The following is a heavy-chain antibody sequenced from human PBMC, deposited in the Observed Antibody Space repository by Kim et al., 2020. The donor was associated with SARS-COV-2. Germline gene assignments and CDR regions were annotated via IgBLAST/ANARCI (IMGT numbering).Heavy chain of an antibody. Sequence: SETLSLTCAVYGGSFSGYYWSWIRQPPGKGLEWIGEINHSGSTNYNPSLKSRVTISVDTSKNQFSLKLSSVTAADTAVYYCARGGYSGYDWEFDPWGQGTLVTVSA. V-gene: IGHV4-34*01. D-gene: IGHD5-12*01. CDR2: INHSGST. CDR3: ARGGYSGYDWEFDP. CDR1: GGSFSGYY. J-gene: IGHJ5*02.